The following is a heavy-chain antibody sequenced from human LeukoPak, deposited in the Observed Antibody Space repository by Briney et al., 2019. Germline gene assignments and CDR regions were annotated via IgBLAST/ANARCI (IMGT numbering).Heavy chain of an antibody. D-gene: IGHD6-13*01. CDR3: ARGAAAGTGDWFDP. J-gene: IGHJ5*02. Sequence: ASVKVSCKASGYTFTSYAMHWVRQAPGQRLEWMGGINAGNGNTKYSQKFQGRVTITRDTSASTAYMELSSLRSEDTAVYYCARGAAAGTGDWFDPWGQGTLLTVSS. V-gene: IGHV1-3*01. CDR1: GYTFTSYA. CDR2: INAGNGNT.